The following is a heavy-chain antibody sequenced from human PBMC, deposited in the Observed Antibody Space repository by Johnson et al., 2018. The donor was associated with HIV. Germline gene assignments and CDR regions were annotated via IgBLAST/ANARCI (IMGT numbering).Heavy chain of an antibody. D-gene: IGHD2/OR15-2a*01. CDR3: ARDCRNSTSCLAFDI. CDR2: IKQDGSEK. J-gene: IGHJ3*02. CDR1: GFTFSSYW. Sequence: VQLVESGGGLVQPGGSLRLSCAASGFTFSSYWMSWVRQAPGKGLEWVANIKQDGSEKYYVDSVKGRFTISRDNSKNTVFLQMNSLRAEDTALYYCARDCRNSTSCLAFDIWGQGTRVTVSS. V-gene: IGHV3-7*01.